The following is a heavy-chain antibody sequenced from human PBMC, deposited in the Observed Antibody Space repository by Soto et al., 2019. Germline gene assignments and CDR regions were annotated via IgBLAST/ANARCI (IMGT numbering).Heavy chain of an antibody. CDR1: GGSISSYY. Sequence: SETLSLTCTVPGGSISSYYWSWIRQPPGKGLEWIGYIYYSGSTNYNPSLKSRVTISVDTSKNQFSLKLSSVTAADTAVYYCARRYGDSGYDSIFDYWGQGTLVTVS. J-gene: IGHJ4*02. V-gene: IGHV4-59*01. CDR3: ARRYGDSGYDSIFDY. CDR2: IYYSGST. D-gene: IGHD5-12*01.